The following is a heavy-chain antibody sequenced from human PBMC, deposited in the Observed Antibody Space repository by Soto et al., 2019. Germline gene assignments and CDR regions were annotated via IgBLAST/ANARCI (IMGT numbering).Heavy chain of an antibody. J-gene: IGHJ4*02. D-gene: IGHD2-2*01. Sequence: GSLRLSCAASGFTFSNAWMSWVRQAPGKGLEWVGRIKSKTDGGTTDYAAPVKGRFTISRDDSKNTLYLQMNSLKTEDTAVYYCTTERGCEYQLPIDYWGQGTLVTVSS. V-gene: IGHV3-15*01. CDR1: GFTFSNAW. CDR3: TTERGCEYQLPIDY. CDR2: IKSKTDGGTT.